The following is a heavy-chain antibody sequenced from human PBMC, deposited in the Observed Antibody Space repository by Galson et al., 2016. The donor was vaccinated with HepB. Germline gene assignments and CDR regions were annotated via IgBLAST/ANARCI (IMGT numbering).Heavy chain of an antibody. Sequence: SLRLSCAASGLTFSSYGMHWVRQAPGKGLVWVSGINSDGTSTTYADSVKGRFTISRDNAKNTLYLQMNSLRAEDTAVYYCAKEGRDILTGYYNGDAFDIWGQGTMVTVSS. D-gene: IGHD3-9*01. V-gene: IGHV3-74*01. CDR2: INSDGTST. CDR1: GLTFSSYG. CDR3: AKEGRDILTGYYNGDAFDI. J-gene: IGHJ3*02.